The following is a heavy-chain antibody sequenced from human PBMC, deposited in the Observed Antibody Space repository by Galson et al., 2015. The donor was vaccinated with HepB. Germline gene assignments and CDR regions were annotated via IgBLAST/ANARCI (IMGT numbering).Heavy chain of an antibody. Sequence: SLRLSCAASGFTFSSYGMYWVRQAPGKGLEWVAVVSNDVSSEYYADSVKGRFTISRDNSRNTLCLQMNSLRAEDTAVYYCAKDASAAGIYYYYYYYMDVWGKGTTVTVSS. D-gene: IGHD2-21*01. J-gene: IGHJ6*03. V-gene: IGHV3-30*18. CDR1: GFTFSSYG. CDR2: VSNDVSSE. CDR3: AKDASAAGIYYYYYYYMDV.